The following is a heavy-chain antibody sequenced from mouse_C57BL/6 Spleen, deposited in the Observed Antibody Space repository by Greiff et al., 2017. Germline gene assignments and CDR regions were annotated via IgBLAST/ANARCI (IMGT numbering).Heavy chain of an antibody. J-gene: IGHJ3*01. Sequence: QVQLQQPGAELVMPGASVKLSCTASGYTFTSYWMHWVKQRPGQGLEWIGEIDPSDSYTNYHQKFKGKSTLTVDKSSSTAYMQLSILTSEDSAVYYCANLRPGVAYWGQGTLVTVSA. CDR1: GYTFTSYW. CDR2: IDPSDSYT. D-gene: IGHD5-1*01. CDR3: ANLRPGVAY. V-gene: IGHV1-69*01.